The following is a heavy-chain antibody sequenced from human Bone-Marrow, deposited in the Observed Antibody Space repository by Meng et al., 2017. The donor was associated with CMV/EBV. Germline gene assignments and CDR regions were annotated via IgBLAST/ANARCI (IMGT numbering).Heavy chain of an antibody. Sequence: SPTCTVSGGSISNSISYWGWIRQSPGKGLEWIASVYYSGDTYYNPSLESRVTISVDTSKNQFSLKMNAVTVADTSVYFCARIRDIISWGQGTLVTVSS. J-gene: IGHJ4*02. V-gene: IGHV4-39*01. CDR3: ARIRDIIS. CDR2: VYYSGDT. CDR1: GGSISNSISY. D-gene: IGHD2-15*01.